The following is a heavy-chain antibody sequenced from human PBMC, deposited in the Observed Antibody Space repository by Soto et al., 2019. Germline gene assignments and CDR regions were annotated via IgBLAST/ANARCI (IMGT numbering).Heavy chain of an antibody. CDR3: AKDQVVPAAAYYYYMDV. CDR1: GFTFSSYA. Sequence: GGSLRLSCAASGFTFSSYAMSWVRQAPGKGLEWVSAISGSGGSTYYADSVKGRFTISRDKSKNTLYLQMNSLRAEDTAVYYCAKDQVVPAAAYYYYMDVWGKGTTVTVSS. V-gene: IGHV3-23*01. J-gene: IGHJ6*03. CDR2: ISGSGGST. D-gene: IGHD2-2*01.